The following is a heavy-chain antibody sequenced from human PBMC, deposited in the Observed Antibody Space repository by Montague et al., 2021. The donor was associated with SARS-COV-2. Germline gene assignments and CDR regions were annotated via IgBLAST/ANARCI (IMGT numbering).Heavy chain of an antibody. Sequence: SLRLSWSASGFTFSSYAMHWVRQAPGKGLEWVAVISYDGSNKHNADSVKGRFTISRDKSKNTLYVQMNSLRAEDTAVYYCARGRGTYSLDYWGQGTLVTASS. CDR1: GFTFSSYA. J-gene: IGHJ4*02. CDR2: ISYDGSNK. D-gene: IGHD1-26*01. CDR3: ARGRGTYSLDY. V-gene: IGHV3-30-3*01.